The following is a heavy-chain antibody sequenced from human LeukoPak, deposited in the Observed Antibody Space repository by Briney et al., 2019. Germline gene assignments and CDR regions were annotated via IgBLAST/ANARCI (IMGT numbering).Heavy chain of an antibody. CDR2: IKQDGSTK. V-gene: IGHV3-7*01. Sequence: PGGSLRLSCAASGFTFTNSYMAWVRQAPGKGLEWVANIKQDGSTKHYADSLKGRFTISRDNPKNSLYLQMNNLRADDTAVYYCTRHADNSFDYWGQGILVTVAS. CDR1: GFTFTNSY. CDR3: TRHADNSFDY. J-gene: IGHJ4*02. D-gene: IGHD3-16*01.